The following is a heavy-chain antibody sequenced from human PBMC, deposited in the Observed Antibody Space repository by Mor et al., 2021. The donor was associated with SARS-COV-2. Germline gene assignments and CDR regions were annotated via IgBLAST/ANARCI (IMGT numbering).Heavy chain of an antibody. CDR3: ARASDANYYHYYIDV. J-gene: IGHJ6*03. Sequence: TTYYADSVKGRFTISRDNSKNTLYLQMNSLRDEDTAVYYCARASDANYYHYYIDVWGKGTTVTVSS. V-gene: IGHV3-66*01. D-gene: IGHD2-2*01. CDR2: TT.